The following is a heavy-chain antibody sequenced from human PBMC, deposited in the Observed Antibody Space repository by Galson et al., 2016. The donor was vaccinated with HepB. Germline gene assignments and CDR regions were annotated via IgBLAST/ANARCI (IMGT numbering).Heavy chain of an antibody. V-gene: IGHV1-18*01. CDR3: ARGDCTKTSCYYLDY. CDR1: GYTFNRYG. CDR2: SSAYNGNR. D-gene: IGHD2-8*01. J-gene: IGHJ4*02. Sequence: SVKVSCKASGYTFNRYGISWVRQAPGQGLEWMGWSSAYNGNRNYAENLQDRITMTTDTSTSTAYMELRSLRSDDTAVYWCARGDCTKTSCYYLDYWGQGTLVTVSS.